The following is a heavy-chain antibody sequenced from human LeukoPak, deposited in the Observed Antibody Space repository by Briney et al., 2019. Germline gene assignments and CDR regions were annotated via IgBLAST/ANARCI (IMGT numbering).Heavy chain of an antibody. Sequence: EASVKVSCKASGGTFSSYAISWVRQAPGQGLEWMGRIIPILGIANYAQKFQGRVTITADKSTSTAYMELSSLRSEDTAVYYCAGGDYYDSSGYYRDYWAREPWSPSPQ. CDR1: GGTFSSYA. CDR2: IIPILGIA. D-gene: IGHD3-22*01. V-gene: IGHV1-69*04. J-gene: IGHJ4*02. CDR3: AGGDYYDSSGYYRDY.